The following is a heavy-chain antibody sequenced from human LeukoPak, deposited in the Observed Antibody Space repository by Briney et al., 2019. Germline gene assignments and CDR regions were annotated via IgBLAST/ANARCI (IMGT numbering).Heavy chain of an antibody. V-gene: IGHV3-23*01. D-gene: IGHD2-2*01. CDR3: AKGKYCSSTNCYYYFDY. J-gene: IGHJ4*02. CDR1: GFTFRSNA. CDR2: ISASGDYT. Sequence: GGSLRLSCAASGFTFRSNAMSWVRQAPGKGLEWVSAISASGDYTYHADSVKGRFTISRDNSKNTLYLQMNSLRAEDTAVYYCAKGKYCSSTNCYYYFDYWGQGTLVTVSS.